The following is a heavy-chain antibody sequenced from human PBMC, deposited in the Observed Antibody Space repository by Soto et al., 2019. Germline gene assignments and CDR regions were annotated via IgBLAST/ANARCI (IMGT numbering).Heavy chain of an antibody. CDR1: GFTVSSNY. D-gene: IGHD3-16*02. V-gene: IGHV3-66*01. CDR2: IYSGGST. CDR3: ARDLRFLHLGELSSFDY. Sequence: EVQLVESGGGLVQPGGSLRLSCAASGFTVSSNYMSWVRQAPGKGLEWVSVIYSGGSTYYADSVKGRFTISRDNSKNTLYLQMSSLRAEDTAVYYCARDLRFLHLGELSSFDYWGQGTLVTVSS. J-gene: IGHJ4*02.